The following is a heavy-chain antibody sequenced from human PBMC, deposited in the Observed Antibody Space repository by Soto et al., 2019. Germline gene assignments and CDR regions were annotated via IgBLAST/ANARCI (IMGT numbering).Heavy chain of an antibody. J-gene: IGHJ4*02. V-gene: IGHV3-23*01. Sequence: GGSLRLSCASSGFTFSSYAMSWVRQAPGKGLEWVSAISGSGGSTSYADSVKGRFTISRDNAKNTLYLQMNSLRAEDTAVYYCARDRVDTAMVTVYYFDYWGQGTLVTVSS. CDR2: ISGSGGST. CDR3: ARDRVDTAMVTVYYFDY. CDR1: GFTFSSYA. D-gene: IGHD5-18*01.